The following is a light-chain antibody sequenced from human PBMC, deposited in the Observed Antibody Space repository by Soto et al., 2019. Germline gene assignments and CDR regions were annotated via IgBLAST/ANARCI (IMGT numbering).Light chain of an antibody. V-gene: IGKV3-15*01. CDR2: GAS. Sequence: EVVMTQSPATLSVSPGERATLSCRASESVSSYLAWYQQKPGQAPRLLIYGASTRATGIPARFSGSGSGTEFTLTISSLLTQDFQTDYCHQDNNWPPITFGQGTRVEIK. CDR1: ESVSSY. CDR3: HQDNNWPPIT. J-gene: IGKJ5*01.